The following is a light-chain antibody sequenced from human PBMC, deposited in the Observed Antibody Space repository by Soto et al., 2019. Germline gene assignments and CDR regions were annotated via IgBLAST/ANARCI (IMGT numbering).Light chain of an antibody. CDR3: VSYAGSYTYV. V-gene: IGLV2-23*01. CDR1: SSDVGSYNF. J-gene: IGLJ1*01. Sequence: QSVLTQPASVSASPGQSITISCTGTSSDVGSYNFVSWYQQYPGKAPKVMIYEASKRPSGVSNRFSAPKSGNTASLTISGLQADDEADYHCVSYAGSYTYVFGTGTKVTVL. CDR2: EAS.